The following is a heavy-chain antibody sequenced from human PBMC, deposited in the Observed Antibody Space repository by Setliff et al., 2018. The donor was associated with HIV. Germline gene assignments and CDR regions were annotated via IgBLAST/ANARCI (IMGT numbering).Heavy chain of an antibody. CDR1: GYTFTSYA. CDR2: INIGNGNI. CDR3: ARGYYNSGNYFEY. Sequence: VASVKVSCKASGYTFTSYAMHWVRQAPGQRFEWMGWINIGNGNIRYSQKFQGRVAITRDTSANTAYMELSSLGSDDTAVYYCARGYYNSGNYFEYWGQGTLVTVSS. J-gene: IGHJ4*02. D-gene: IGHD7-27*01. V-gene: IGHV1-3*04.